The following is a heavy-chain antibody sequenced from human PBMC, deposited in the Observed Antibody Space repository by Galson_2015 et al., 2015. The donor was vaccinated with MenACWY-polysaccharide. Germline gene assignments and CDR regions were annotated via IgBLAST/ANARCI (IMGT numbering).Heavy chain of an antibody. Sequence: SLRLSCAASGFTFSSYTMNWVRQAPGKGLEWVSYISSSSSRIYYADSVKGRFTISRDNAKNSLYLQMNSLRAEDTAVYYCATYYHSYYAVDFWGHGTMVTVSS. D-gene: IGHD3-22*01. CDR1: GFTFSSYT. J-gene: IGHJ3*01. CDR3: ATYYHSYYAVDF. V-gene: IGHV3-48*01. CDR2: ISSSSSRI.